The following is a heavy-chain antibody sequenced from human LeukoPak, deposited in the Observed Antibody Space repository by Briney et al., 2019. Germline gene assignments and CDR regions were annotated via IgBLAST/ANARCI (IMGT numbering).Heavy chain of an antibody. CDR3: ARDPSNTSGWKTWFDP. CDR1: GFTFSSYG. D-gene: IGHD6-19*01. CDR2: ISYDGSNK. V-gene: IGHV3-30*03. Sequence: PGRSLRLSCAASGFTFSSYGMHWVRQAPGKGLEWVAVISYDGSNKYYADSVKGRFTISRDNSKNTLYLQMNSLRAEDTAVYYCARDPSNTSGWKTWFDPWGQGTLVTVSS. J-gene: IGHJ5*02.